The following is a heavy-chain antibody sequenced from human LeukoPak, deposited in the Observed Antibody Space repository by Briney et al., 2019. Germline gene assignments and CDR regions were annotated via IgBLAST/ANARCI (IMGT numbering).Heavy chain of an antibody. Sequence: KSSETLSLTCTVSGGSISNNSDWIRQPPGKGLEWIGTMFYSGSTYHNPSLESLFTISVDTSKNQFSLKLSSVTAADTAVYYCARTTYFYDTSGYYYGNWGQGTLVTVSS. CDR2: MFYSGST. D-gene: IGHD3-22*01. J-gene: IGHJ4*02. CDR1: GGSISNNSD. V-gene: IGHV4-39*07. CDR3: ARTTYFYDTSGYYYGN.